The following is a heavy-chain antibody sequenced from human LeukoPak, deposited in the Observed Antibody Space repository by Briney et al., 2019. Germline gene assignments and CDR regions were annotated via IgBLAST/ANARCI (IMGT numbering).Heavy chain of an antibody. CDR1: GGSFSGYY. CDR3: ARGRGLRVWDFVLSQPGFDY. Sequence: PSETLSLTCAVYGGSFSGYYWSWIRQPPGKGLEWIGEINHSGSTNYNPSLKSRVTISVDTSKNQFSLKLSSVTAADTAVYYCARGRGLRVWDFVLSQPGFDYWGQGTLVTVSS. D-gene: IGHD3-16*01. CDR2: INHSGST. V-gene: IGHV4-34*01. J-gene: IGHJ4*02.